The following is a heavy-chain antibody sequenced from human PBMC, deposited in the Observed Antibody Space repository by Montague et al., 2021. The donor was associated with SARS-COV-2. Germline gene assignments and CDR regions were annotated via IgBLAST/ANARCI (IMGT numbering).Heavy chain of an antibody. CDR2: IFYSGST. CDR3: ARTSASSDY. CDR1: GGSISSSSYY. D-gene: IGHD1-26*01. J-gene: IGHJ4*02. V-gene: IGHV4-39*01. Sequence: SETLSLTCTVSGGSISSSSYYWGWIRQPPGKGLEWIGNIFYSGSTYYNTSLKSRVTISVDTSKNQISLQLNSVTPEDTAVYYCARTSASSDYWGQGTLVTVSS.